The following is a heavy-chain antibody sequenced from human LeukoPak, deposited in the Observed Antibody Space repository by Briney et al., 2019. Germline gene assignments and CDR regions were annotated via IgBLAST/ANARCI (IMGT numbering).Heavy chain of an antibody. CDR1: GYTFTNYG. CDR3: ARVETMVRGGYDYYYYGMDV. J-gene: IGHJ6*04. V-gene: IGHV1-18*04. Sequence: ASVKDSCKASGYTFTNYGISWVRQAPGQGREWMGWISGYNGNTNYAQKVQGRVTMTTDTSTSTAYMELRSLRSDDTAVYYCARVETMVRGGYDYYYYGMDVWGKGTTVTVSA. CDR2: ISGYNGNT. D-gene: IGHD3-10*01.